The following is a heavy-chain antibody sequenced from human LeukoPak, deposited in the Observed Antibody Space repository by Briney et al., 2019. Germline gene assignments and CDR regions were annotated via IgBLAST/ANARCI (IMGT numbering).Heavy chain of an antibody. CDR3: ARSDGYNLIPYSTPSRPPVDP. V-gene: IGHV1-8*02. Sequence: ASVKVSCKASGYTFTGYYMHWVRQAPGQGLEWMGWMNPNSGNTGYAQKFQGRVTMTRNTSISTAYMELSSLRSEDTAVYYCARSDGYNLIPYSTPSRPPVDPWGQGTLVTVSS. CDR2: MNPNSGNT. CDR1: GYTFTGYY. D-gene: IGHD5-24*01. J-gene: IGHJ5*02.